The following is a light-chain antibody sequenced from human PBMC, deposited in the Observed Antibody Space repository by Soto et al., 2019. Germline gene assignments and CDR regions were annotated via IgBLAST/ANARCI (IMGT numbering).Light chain of an antibody. J-gene: IGKJ1*01. V-gene: IGKV1-39*01. CDR3: QQYNSYS. CDR1: QSISNY. Sequence: DIQMTQSPSSLSASVGDRVTITCRASQSISNYLNWYQQKPGKAPKVLIYAASNLQSGVPSRFSGSGSGTEFTLTISSLQPDDFATYYCQQYNSYSFGQGTKVDIK. CDR2: AAS.